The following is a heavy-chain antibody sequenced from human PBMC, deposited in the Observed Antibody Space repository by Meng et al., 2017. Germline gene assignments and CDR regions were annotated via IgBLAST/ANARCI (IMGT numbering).Heavy chain of an antibody. V-gene: IGHV1-18*01. CDR2: ISAYNGST. D-gene: IGHD3-10*01. Sequence: ASVKVSCKASGYTFTSYGISWVRQAPGQGLEWMGWISAYNGSTNYAQKLQGRVTMTTDTSTSTAYMELRSLRSDDTAVYYCARLLWFGDYFDYWGQGTLVTVSS. CDR1: GYTFTSYG. J-gene: IGHJ4*02. CDR3: ARLLWFGDYFDY.